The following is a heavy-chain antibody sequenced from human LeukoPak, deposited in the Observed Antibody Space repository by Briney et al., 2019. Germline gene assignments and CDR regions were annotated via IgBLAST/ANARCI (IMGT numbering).Heavy chain of an antibody. CDR1: EFTLKGYW. D-gene: IGHD4-11*01. V-gene: IGHV3-74*01. Sequence: GGALRLSCEASEFTLKGYWMTRGRQGPGKGLVLVSRINSDWSSASYADSVKGRFTISKDNAKNPLYLQMNSLRAEDTAVYYCARGSPTPNSRYFDLWGRGTLVTVSS. J-gene: IGHJ2*01. CDR2: INSDWSSA. CDR3: ARGSPTPNSRYFDL.